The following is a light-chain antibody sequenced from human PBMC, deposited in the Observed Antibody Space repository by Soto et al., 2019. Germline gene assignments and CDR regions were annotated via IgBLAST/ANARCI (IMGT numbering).Light chain of an antibody. V-gene: IGKV1-5*01. CDR2: DVS. J-gene: IGKJ3*01. Sequence: DIQMTQSPSTLSASVGDRVTITCRASQSFSTSLAWYQQKPGKAPKLLIYDVSSLKSGVPSRFSGSGFGTDFTLTISSLQSDDSATYYCQQYNNYLTFGPGTKVDIQ. CDR3: QQYNNYLT. CDR1: QSFSTS.